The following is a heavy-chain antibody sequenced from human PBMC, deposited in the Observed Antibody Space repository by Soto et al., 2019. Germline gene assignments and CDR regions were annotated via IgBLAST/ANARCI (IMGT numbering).Heavy chain of an antibody. CDR3: ARDLYGSAWDFFDH. CDR1: GYTFTGYD. J-gene: IGHJ4*02. Sequence: QVQLVQSGPELRKPWASVKVSCQAAGYTFTGYDIHWVRQAPGQGLEWMGWVKPSTGDTDYAQKFQGRVTMTRDTSDNTAYMQVNSLRTDDTAVYYCARDLYGSAWDFFDHWGQGTPVAVSS. CDR2: VKPSTGDT. D-gene: IGHD3-3*01. V-gene: IGHV1-2*02.